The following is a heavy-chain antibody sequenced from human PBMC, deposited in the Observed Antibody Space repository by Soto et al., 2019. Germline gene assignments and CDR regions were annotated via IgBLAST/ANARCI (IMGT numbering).Heavy chain of an antibody. V-gene: IGHV6-1*01. J-gene: IGHJ6*02. D-gene: IGHD3-3*01. CDR2: TYYRSKWYN. CDR3: ARDLGYYDFWSGYYTDYYYYGMDV. Sequence: PSQTLSLTCAISVDIVSSNSAAWNCIRQSPSRGLEWLGRTYYRSKWYNDYAVSVKSRITINPDTSKNQFSLQLNSVTPEDTAVYYCARDLGYYDFWSGYYTDYYYYGMDVWGQGTTVTVSS. CDR1: VDIVSSNSAA.